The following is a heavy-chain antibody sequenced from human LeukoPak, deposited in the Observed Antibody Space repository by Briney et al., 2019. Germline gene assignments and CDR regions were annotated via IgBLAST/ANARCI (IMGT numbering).Heavy chain of an antibody. J-gene: IGHJ4*02. CDR3: ARDPPRGYGDYPTPDY. CDR1: GFTFSSYA. Sequence: GRSLGLSCAASGFTFSSYAMHWVRQAPGKGLEWVAVISYDGSNKYYADSVKGRFTISRDNSKNTLYLQMNSLRAEDTAVYYCARDPPRGYGDYPTPDYWGQGTLVTVSS. D-gene: IGHD4-17*01. CDR2: ISYDGSNK. V-gene: IGHV3-30-3*01.